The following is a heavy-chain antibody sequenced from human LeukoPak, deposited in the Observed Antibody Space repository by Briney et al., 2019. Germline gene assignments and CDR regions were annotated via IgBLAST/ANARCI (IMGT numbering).Heavy chain of an antibody. CDR1: GFTFSSYG. CDR3: ARMSTGYYDDY. D-gene: IGHD3-9*01. Sequence: PGGSLRLSCVASGFTFSSYGMNWVRQAPGKGLEWVSYVSSGSSTIFYADSVKGRFTISRDDAKSSFYLQMNSPRVEDTALYYCARMSTGYYDDYWGQGTRVTVSS. J-gene: IGHJ4*02. V-gene: IGHV3-48*01. CDR2: VSSGSSTI.